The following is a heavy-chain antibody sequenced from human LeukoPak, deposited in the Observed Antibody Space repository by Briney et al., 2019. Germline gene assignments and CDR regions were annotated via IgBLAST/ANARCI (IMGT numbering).Heavy chain of an antibody. CDR2: INPNSCNT. CDR3: IIMGYWCRLTVCDRRYYYYLDG. D-gene: IGHD2-8*01. CDR1: GYTFISYD. V-gene: IGHV1-8*03. J-gene: IGHJ6*03. Sequence: AWVKVSCKASGYTFISYDINWVRQATGRGLEWMGWINPNSCNTRYAQKFQDRVTITRNTSISTAYLELCRLRSEDTGVHCRIIMGYWCRLTVCDRRYYYYLDGW.